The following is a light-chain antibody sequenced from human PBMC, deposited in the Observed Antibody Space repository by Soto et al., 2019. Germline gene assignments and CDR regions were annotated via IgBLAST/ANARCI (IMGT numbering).Light chain of an antibody. V-gene: IGLV2-23*01. CDR3: CADVGARTYV. J-gene: IGLJ1*01. CDR2: EGR. Sequence: QSVLTQPPSASGSLGQSITISCTGTNSDVGRFDVVSWFQQHAAPVPKLIIYEGRRRPSGVSSRFSGSKSGHTASLTISGLQAEDDADYCCCADVGARTYVFGTGTKVTVL. CDR1: NSDVGRFDV.